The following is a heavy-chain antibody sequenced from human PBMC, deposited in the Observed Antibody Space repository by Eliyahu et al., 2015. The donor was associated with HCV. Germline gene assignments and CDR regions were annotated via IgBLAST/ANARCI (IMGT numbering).Heavy chain of an antibody. J-gene: IGHJ5*02. CDR1: XPTFSGNY. Sequence: QVQVVQSGAEVRKPGASVXLSXXPSXPTFSGNYVHWVRQAPGQGLEWVGIXTPSGDRTTYAQKVXGRVTMTRDTSTSTVYMELHSLRSEDTAVYYCARDVGWAPGGPWGQGTLVTVSS. CDR3: ARDVGWAPGGP. D-gene: IGHD6-19*01. CDR2: XTPSGDRT. V-gene: IGHV1-46*01.